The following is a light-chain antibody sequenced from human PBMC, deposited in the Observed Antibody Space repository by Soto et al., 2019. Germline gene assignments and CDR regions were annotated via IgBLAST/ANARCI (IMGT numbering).Light chain of an antibody. V-gene: IGLV2-14*01. CDR2: EVR. Sequence: QSVLTQSASVSGSPGQSITISCAGTMRDVGAYNLVSWYQQHPGRAPQLIIYEVRNRPSGISFRFSGSKSGNTASLTISGLQAEDEADYYCSSYTSNSSLIFGGGTKVTVL. CDR1: MRDVGAYNL. CDR3: SSYTSNSSLI. J-gene: IGLJ2*01.